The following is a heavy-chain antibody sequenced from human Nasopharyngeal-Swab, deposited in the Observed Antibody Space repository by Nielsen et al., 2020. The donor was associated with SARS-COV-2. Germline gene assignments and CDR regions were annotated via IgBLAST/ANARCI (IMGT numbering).Heavy chain of an antibody. Sequence: SETLSLTCSVSVSGGSINSGTYYWNWIRQPAGKGLEWLGRVYRNGDSDYNPSLQSRITISMDASTNQLSLELTSVTAADTALYYCAWGDKTLVRDGFDVWGQGTMVTVSS. CDR3: AWGDKTLVRDGFDV. CDR2: VYRNGDS. J-gene: IGHJ3*01. V-gene: IGHV4-61*02. D-gene: IGHD5-24*01. CDR1: GGSINSGTYY.